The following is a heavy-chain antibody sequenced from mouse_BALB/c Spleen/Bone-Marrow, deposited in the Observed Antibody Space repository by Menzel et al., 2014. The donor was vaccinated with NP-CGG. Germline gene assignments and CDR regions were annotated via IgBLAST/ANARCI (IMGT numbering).Heavy chain of an antibody. CDR1: GFDFSRYW. V-gene: IGHV4-1*02. Sequence: EVKVVESGGGLVQPGGSLKLSCAASGFDFSRYWMSWVRQAPGKGLEWIGEINPDSSTINYTPFLKDKFIISRDNAKNTLYLQMSKGRSEDTALYHCARQGYYGRSDYWGQGTTLTVSS. CDR2: INPDSSTI. D-gene: IGHD1-1*01. CDR3: ARQGYYGRSDY. J-gene: IGHJ2*01.